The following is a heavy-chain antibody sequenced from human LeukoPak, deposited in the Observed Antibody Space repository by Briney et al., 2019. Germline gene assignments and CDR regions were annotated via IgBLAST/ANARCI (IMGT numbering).Heavy chain of an antibody. V-gene: IGHV4-59*01. CDR3: ARDSPGRAAVTR. CDR2: IYYSGST. Sequence: SETLSLTCTVSGGSIGSYYWSWIRQPPGKGLEWIGYIYYSGSTNYNPSLKSRVTISVDMSKNQFSLKLSSVTAADTAVYYCARDSPGRAAVTRWGQGTLVTVSS. CDR1: GGSIGSYY. D-gene: IGHD2-21*02. J-gene: IGHJ4*02.